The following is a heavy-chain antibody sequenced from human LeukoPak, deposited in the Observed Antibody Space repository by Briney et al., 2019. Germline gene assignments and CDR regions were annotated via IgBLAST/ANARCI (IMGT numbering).Heavy chain of an antibody. CDR3: ARALGWHCRGSSCYSHYYYMDV. CDR1: GGSISSYY. V-gene: IGHV4-59*01. Sequence: PSETLSLTCTVSGGSISSYYWSWIRQPPGKGLEWIGYIHYSETTNYNPSLKSRATISVDTSKNQFSLKLSSVTAADTAVYYCARALGWHCRGSSCYSHYYYMDVWGKGTTVTVSS. J-gene: IGHJ6*03. D-gene: IGHD2-15*01. CDR2: IHYSETT.